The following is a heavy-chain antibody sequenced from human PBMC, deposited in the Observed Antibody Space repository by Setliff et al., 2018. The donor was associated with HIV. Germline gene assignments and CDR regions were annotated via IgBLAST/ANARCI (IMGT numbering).Heavy chain of an antibody. CDR2: ISYSGNA. J-gene: IGHJ5*02. Sequence: SETLSLTCNVSGGSISSGIQYWGWVRQSPGKGLEWIGTISYSGNAYYNPSLKSRVTISVDTSKSQFSLNVKSMTAADTAIYYCARRGSRWYSHWFDPWGQGTLVTVSS. CDR3: ARRGSRWYSHWFDP. CDR1: GGSISSGIQY. V-gene: IGHV4-39*01. D-gene: IGHD6-13*01.